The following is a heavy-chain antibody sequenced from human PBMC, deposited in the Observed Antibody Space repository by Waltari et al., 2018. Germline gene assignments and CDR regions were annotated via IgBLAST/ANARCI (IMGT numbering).Heavy chain of an antibody. V-gene: IGHV4-34*01. CDR3: ARTNGIMGTVTTGPFDY. CDR1: GGSFSGYY. CDR2: INHSGST. Sequence: QVQLQQWGAGLLKPSETLSLTCAVYGGSFSGYYWSWIRQPPGKGLEWIGEINHSGSTNYNPSLKSRVTISVDTSKNQFSLKLSSVTAADTAVYYCARTNGIMGTVTTGPFDYWGQGTLVTVSS. J-gene: IGHJ4*02. D-gene: IGHD4-17*01.